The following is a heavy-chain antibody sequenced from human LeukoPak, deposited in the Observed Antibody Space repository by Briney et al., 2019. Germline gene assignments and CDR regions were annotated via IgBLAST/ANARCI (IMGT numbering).Heavy chain of an antibody. V-gene: IGHV1-18*01. CDR3: ARGADVLLWFGELSWFDP. CDR2: ISAYNGNT. D-gene: IGHD3-10*01. Sequence: ASVKVSCKASGYTFTSYGISWVRQAPGQGLEWMGWISAYNGNTNYAQKLQGRVTMTTDTSTSTAYMEPRSLRSDDTAVYYCARGADVLLWFGELSWFDPWGQGTLVTVSS. CDR1: GYTFTSYG. J-gene: IGHJ5*02.